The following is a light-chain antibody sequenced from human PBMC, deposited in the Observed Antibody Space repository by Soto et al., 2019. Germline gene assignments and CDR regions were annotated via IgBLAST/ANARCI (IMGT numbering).Light chain of an antibody. V-gene: IGLV1-44*01. J-gene: IGLJ2*01. CDR3: VAWDDSLNGYVV. CDR2: SNN. CDR1: SSNIGSNT. Sequence: QSVLTQPPSASGTPGQRVTISCSGSSSNIGSNTVNWYKQLPGTAPKLVIYSNNQRPSGVPDRFSGSKSGTSASLAISGRQSEDEADYYCVAWDDSLNGYVVFGGGTKVTVL.